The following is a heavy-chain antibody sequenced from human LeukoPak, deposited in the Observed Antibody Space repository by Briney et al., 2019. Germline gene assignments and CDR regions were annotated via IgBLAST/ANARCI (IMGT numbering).Heavy chain of an antibody. CDR3: ARAENGAFDI. CDR2: IKQDGSER. J-gene: IGHJ3*02. Sequence: GGSLRLSCAGFGFIFGTYWMGWVRQAPGKGLEWVANIKQDGSERYNVDSVKGRFTISRDNVKNSLYLQMNSLRAEDTAVYYCARAENGAFDIWGQGTMVTVSS. V-gene: IGHV3-7*04. CDR1: GFIFGTYW.